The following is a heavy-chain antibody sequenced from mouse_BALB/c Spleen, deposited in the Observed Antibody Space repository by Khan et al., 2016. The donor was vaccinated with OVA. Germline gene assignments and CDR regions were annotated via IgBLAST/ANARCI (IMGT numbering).Heavy chain of an antibody. Sequence: EVQLQESGPGLVKPSQSLSLTCSVTGYSITSGYFWNWIRQFPGNNLEWMGYIRYDGNSNYNPSLKNRISITRDTSKNYFFLKLNSVTPEDTATYYCARGGSSGPAWFAYWGQGTLVTVSA. CDR2: IRYDGNS. CDR3: ARGGSSGPAWFAY. CDR1: GYSITSGYF. D-gene: IGHD3-1*01. V-gene: IGHV3-6*02. J-gene: IGHJ3*01.